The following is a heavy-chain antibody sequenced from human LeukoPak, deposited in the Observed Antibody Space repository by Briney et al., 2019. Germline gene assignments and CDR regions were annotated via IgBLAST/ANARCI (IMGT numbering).Heavy chain of an antibody. V-gene: IGHV4-34*01. J-gene: IGHJ4*02. CDR1: GGSFSGYY. CDR3: ASRVPKQAVYYGPVRLRY. Sequence: SETLSLTCAVYGGSFSGYYWSWIRQPPGKGLEWIGVINHSGSTNYNPSLKSRVTISVDTSKNQFSLKLSSVTAADTAVYYCASRVPKQAVYYGPVRLRYWGQGTLVTVSS. D-gene: IGHD3-10*01. CDR2: INHSGST.